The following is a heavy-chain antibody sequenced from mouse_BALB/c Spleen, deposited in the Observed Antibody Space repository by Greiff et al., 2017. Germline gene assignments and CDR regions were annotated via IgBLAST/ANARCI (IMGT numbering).Heavy chain of an antibody. V-gene: IGHV1-63*02. J-gene: IGHJ4*01. D-gene: IGHD2-10*02. CDR1: GYTFTNYW. CDR3: ARSYGNYVSYAMDY. CDR2: IYPGGGYT. Sequence: VQLQQYGAELVRPGTSVKISCKASGYTFTNYWLGWVKQRPGHGLEWIGDIYPGGGYTNYNEKFKGKATLTADTSSSTAYMQLSSLTSEDSAVYCCARSYGNYVSYAMDYWGQGTSVTVSS.